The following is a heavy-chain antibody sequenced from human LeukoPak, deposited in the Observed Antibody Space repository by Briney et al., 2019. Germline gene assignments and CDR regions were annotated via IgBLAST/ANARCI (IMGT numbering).Heavy chain of an antibody. CDR3: ASELLYYDSSGYYTA. Sequence: KNGESLKISCKDPGYRFTSYWIGWPRQMPGKGLEWMGIIYPGDSDTRYSPSFQGQVTISADKSISTAYLQWSSLKASDTAMYYCASELLYYDSSGYYTAWVQGTLVTVSS. CDR1: GYRFTSYW. CDR2: IYPGDSDT. V-gene: IGHV5-51*01. J-gene: IGHJ5*02. D-gene: IGHD3-22*01.